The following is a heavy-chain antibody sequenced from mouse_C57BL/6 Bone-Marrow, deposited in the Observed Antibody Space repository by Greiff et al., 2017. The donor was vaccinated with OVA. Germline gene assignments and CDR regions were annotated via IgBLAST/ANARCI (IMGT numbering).Heavy chain of an antibody. Sequence: VQRVESGAELVRPGASVKLSCKASGYTFTSYGISWVKQRTGQGLEWIGEIYPRSGNTYYNEKFKGKATLTADKSSSTAYMELRSLTSEDSAVYFCARSPYYGSSRWYFDVWGTGTTVTVSS. CDR3: ARSPYYGSSRWYFDV. CDR1: GYTFTSYG. D-gene: IGHD1-1*01. J-gene: IGHJ1*03. V-gene: IGHV1-81*01. CDR2: IYPRSGNT.